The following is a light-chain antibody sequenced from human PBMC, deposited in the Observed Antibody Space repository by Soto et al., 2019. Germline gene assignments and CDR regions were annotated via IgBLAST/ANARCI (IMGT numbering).Light chain of an antibody. Sequence: EIVLTQSPATLSLSPGERATISCRASQTVTNYLAWYQQKPGQAPRLLIYDASNRATGIPARFSGSGSGTDFTLTISSLEPEDFAVYYCQQRSHWPITFGQGTRLEIK. CDR2: DAS. CDR3: QQRSHWPIT. CDR1: QTVTNY. J-gene: IGKJ5*01. V-gene: IGKV3-11*01.